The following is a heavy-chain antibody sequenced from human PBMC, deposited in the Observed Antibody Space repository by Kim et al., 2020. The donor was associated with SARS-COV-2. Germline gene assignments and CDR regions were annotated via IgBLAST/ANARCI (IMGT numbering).Heavy chain of an antibody. J-gene: IGHJ4*02. CDR1: GFTFSSYA. Sequence: GGSLRLSCAASGFTFSSYAMHWVRQAPGKGLEWVAVISYDGSNKYYADSVKGRFTISRDNSKNTLYLQMNSLRAEDTAVYYCARDRAWIQLWVGGVLDYWGQGTLVTVSS. CDR3: ARDRAWIQLWVGGVLDY. D-gene: IGHD5-18*01. CDR2: ISYDGSNK. V-gene: IGHV3-30*04.